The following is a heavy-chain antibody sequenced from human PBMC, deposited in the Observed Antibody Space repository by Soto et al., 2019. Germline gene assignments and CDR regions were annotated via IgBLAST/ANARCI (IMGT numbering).Heavy chain of an antibody. D-gene: IGHD2-21*01. CDR2: INHSGST. CDR3: ARGNVVPLDY. V-gene: IGHV4-34*01. CDR1: GGSFSTYY. Sequence: PSETLSLTCAVNGGSFSTYYWSWIRQPPGRGLEWVGEINHSGSTNYNPSLKSRVTMSVDTSKNQFSLKLSSVTAADTAVYYCARGNVVPLDYWGQGTLVTVSS. J-gene: IGHJ4*02.